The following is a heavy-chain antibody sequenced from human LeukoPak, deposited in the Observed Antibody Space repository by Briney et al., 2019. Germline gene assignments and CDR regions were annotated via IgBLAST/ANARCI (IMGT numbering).Heavy chain of an antibody. CDR3: ASRRPHSGYPIY. CDR1: GFTFSSYS. D-gene: IGHD5-12*01. CDR2: ISSSSSSTI. J-gene: IGHJ4*02. V-gene: IGHV3-48*01. Sequence: SGGSLRLSCAASGFTFSSYSMNWVRQAPGKGLEWVSYISSSSSSTIYYADSVKGRFTISRDNAKNSLYLQMNSLRAEDTAVYYCASRRPHSGYPIYWGQGTLVTVSS.